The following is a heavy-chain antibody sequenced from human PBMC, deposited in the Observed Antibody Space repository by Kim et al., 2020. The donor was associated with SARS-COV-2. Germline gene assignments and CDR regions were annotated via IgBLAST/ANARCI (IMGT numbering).Heavy chain of an antibody. Sequence: SETLSLTCAVYGGSFSGYYWSWIRQPPGKGLEWIGEINHSGSTNYNPSLKSRVTISVDTSKNQFSLKLSSVTAADTAVYYCARGATMVRGPRYVSGMDVWGQGTTVTVSS. V-gene: IGHV4-34*01. CDR2: INHSGST. D-gene: IGHD3-10*01. J-gene: IGHJ6*02. CDR3: ARGATMVRGPRYVSGMDV. CDR1: GGSFSGYY.